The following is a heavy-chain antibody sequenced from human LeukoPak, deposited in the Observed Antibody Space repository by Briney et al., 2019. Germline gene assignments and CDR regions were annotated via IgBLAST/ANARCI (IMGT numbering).Heavy chain of an antibody. V-gene: IGHV3-7*01. CDR2: IKQDGSEK. CDR3: ARFGGGTMIVVVIQSAFDI. Sequence: GGSLRLSCVASGFTFSSYWMSWVRQAPGKGLEWVANIKQDGSEKYYVDSVKGRFTISRDNAKNSLYLQVNSLRADDTAVYYCARFGGGTMIVVVIQSAFDIWGQGTMVTVSS. D-gene: IGHD3-22*01. CDR1: GFTFSSYW. J-gene: IGHJ3*02.